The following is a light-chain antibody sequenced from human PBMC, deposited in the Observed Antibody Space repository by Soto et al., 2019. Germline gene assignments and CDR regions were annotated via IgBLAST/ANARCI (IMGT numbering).Light chain of an antibody. V-gene: IGLV2-14*01. CDR2: DVS. J-gene: IGLJ2*01. Sequence: QSALTQPASVSGSPGQSITISCTGTSSDVGGYNYVSWYQQHPGKAPKLMIYDVSNRPSGVSNRFSGSKSGNTASLTISGLQAEDEADYYCSSYTSSSPSVVFGGGTKLNVL. CDR3: SSYTSSSPSVV. CDR1: SSDVGGYNY.